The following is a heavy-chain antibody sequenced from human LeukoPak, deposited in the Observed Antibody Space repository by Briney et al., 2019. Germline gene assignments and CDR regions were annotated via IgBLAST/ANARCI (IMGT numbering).Heavy chain of an antibody. Sequence: PGGSLRLSCAASGFIFNDYAMHWVRQAPGKGLEWVSGISRDSGTIVYADSVKGRFTISRDNAKSSLYLQMNSLRAEDTAVYYCARSPRYCTSANCSYWGQGTLVTVSS. J-gene: IGHJ4*02. V-gene: IGHV3-9*01. CDR3: ARSPRYCTSANCSY. D-gene: IGHD2-2*01. CDR1: GFIFNDYA. CDR2: ISRDSGTI.